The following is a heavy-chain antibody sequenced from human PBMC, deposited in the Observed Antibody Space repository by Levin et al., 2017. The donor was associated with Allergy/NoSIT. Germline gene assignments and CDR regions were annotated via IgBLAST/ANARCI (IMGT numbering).Heavy chain of an antibody. J-gene: IGHJ4*02. D-gene: IGHD2-15*01. CDR2: LRNKANGGTT. CDR1: GFSFGDYS. V-gene: IGHV3-49*03. CDR3: ARYNCSGGACFTLSAYNY. Sequence: QAGESLKISCIGSGFSFGDYSMSWFRQAPGKGLEWVGSLRNKANGGTTQYAASVKDRFTISRDDSKNIAYLQMKSLKTEDTAIYFCARYNCSGGACFTLSAYNYWGQGTLVTVSS.